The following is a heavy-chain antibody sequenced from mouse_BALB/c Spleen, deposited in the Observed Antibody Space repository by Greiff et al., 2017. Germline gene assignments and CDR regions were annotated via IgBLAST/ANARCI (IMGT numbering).Heavy chain of an antibody. Sequence: EVQGVESGGGLVQPKGSLKLSCAASGFTFNTYAMNWVRQAPGKGLEWVARIRSKSNNYATYYADSVKDRFTISRDDSQSMLYLQMNNLKTEDTAMYYCVRQEDGNYRFAYWGQGTLVTVSA. V-gene: IGHV10-1*02. CDR2: IRSKSNNYAT. J-gene: IGHJ3*01. D-gene: IGHD2-1*01. CDR3: VRQEDGNYRFAY. CDR1: GFTFNTYA.